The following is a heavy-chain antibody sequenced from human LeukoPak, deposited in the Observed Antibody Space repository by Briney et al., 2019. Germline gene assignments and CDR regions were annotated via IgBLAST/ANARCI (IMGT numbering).Heavy chain of an antibody. CDR2: IKQDGSET. CDR1: GFTFSSYW. CDR3: ARDFAAAVG. V-gene: IGHV3-7*01. Sequence: GGPLRLSCAASGFTFSSYWMSWVRQAPGKGLEWVANIKQDGSETYYMDSVRGRFIVSRDNAKNSVFLQMNSLRAEDTAVYYCARDFAAAVGWGQGTLVTVSS. J-gene: IGHJ4*02. D-gene: IGHD6-13*01.